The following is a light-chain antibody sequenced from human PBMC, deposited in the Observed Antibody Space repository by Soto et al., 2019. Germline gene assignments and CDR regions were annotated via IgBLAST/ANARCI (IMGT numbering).Light chain of an antibody. CDR1: QSVPRSY. CDR2: GTS. CDR3: QQYGSSIT. Sequence: EIVLTHSPGTLSLSPGEIATLSCRASQSVPRSYLAWYQQKPGQAPRLLIYGTSSRATGIPDRFSGSGSGTDFTLTISRLEPEDFAVFYCQQYGSSITFGQGTRLEIK. J-gene: IGKJ5*01. V-gene: IGKV3-20*01.